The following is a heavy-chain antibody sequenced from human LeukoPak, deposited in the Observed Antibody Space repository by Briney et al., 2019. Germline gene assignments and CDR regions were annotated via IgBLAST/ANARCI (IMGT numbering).Heavy chain of an antibody. D-gene: IGHD5-18*01. CDR1: GYTFTSYG. J-gene: IGHJ4*02. V-gene: IGHV1-18*01. Sequence: GASVKVSCKASGYTFTSYGISWVRQAPGQGLEWMGWISAYNGNTNYAQKLQGRVTMTTDTSTSTAYMELRSLRSDDTAVYYCARDAVDTAMDEWNGGGLSPFDYWGQGTLVTVSS. CDR3: ARDAVDTAMDEWNGGGLSPFDY. CDR2: ISAYNGNT.